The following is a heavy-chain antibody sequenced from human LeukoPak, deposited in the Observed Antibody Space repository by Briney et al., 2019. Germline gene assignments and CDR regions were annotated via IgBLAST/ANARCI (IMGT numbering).Heavy chain of an antibody. J-gene: IGHJ4*02. CDR3: ARQTLLKRVFGPRGPDYFDY. Sequence: PSETLSLTCTVSGGSISSSSYYWGWIRRPPGKGLEWIGSIYYSGSTYYNPSLKSRVTISVDTSKNQFSLKLSSVTAADTAVYYCARQTLLKRVFGPRGPDYFDYWGQGTLVTVSS. CDR1: GGSISSSSYY. V-gene: IGHV4-39*01. D-gene: IGHD3/OR15-3a*01. CDR2: IYYSGST.